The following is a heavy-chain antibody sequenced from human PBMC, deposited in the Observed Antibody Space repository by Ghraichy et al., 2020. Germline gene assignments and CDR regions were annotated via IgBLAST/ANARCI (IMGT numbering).Heavy chain of an antibody. V-gene: IGHV3-23*01. CDR1: GFTFSSYA. Sequence: GALRLSCAASGFTFSSYAMSWVRQAPGKGLEWVSAISGSGGSTYYADSVKGRFTISRDNSKNTLYLQMNSLRAEDTAVYYCAKAGDSINWFDPWGQGTLVTVSS. D-gene: IGHD3-22*01. J-gene: IGHJ5*02. CDR3: AKAGDSINWFDP. CDR2: ISGSGGST.